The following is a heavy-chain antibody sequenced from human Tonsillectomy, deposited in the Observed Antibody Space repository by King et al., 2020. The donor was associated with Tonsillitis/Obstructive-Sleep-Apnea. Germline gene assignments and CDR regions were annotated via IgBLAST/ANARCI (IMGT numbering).Heavy chain of an antibody. Sequence: VQLVESGGGLVQPGGSLRLSCAASGFTFSNYWMHWVRQGPGKGLVWVSRINTDGRSTTYADSVTGRFTISRDNAKNTLYLQMNSLRAEDTAVYYCARDLDGVYYMDVWGKGTTVTVSS. CDR2: INTDGRST. CDR1: GFTFSNYW. D-gene: IGHD3-3*01. J-gene: IGHJ6*03. CDR3: ARDLDGVYYMDV. V-gene: IGHV3-74*01.